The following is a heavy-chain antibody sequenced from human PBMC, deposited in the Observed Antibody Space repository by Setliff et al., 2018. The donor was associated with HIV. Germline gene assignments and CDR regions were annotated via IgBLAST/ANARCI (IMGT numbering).Heavy chain of an antibody. J-gene: IGHJ6*03. V-gene: IGHV4-34*01. Sequence: SGTLSLTCAVYGGSFSGYHWNWIRQPPGKGLEWIGEINHSGRTNYNPSLKSRVTISVDTSKNQFSLKLRSVTAADTAMYYCARVSITYWYSIPTFYYYYMDVWGKGTKVT. D-gene: IGHD2-15*01. CDR2: INHSGRT. CDR1: GGSFSGYH. CDR3: ARVSITYWYSIPTFYYYYMDV.